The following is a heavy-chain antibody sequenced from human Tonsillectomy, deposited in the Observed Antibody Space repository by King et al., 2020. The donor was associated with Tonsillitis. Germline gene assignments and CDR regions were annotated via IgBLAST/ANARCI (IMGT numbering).Heavy chain of an antibody. CDR2: ISAYNGNT. V-gene: IGHV1-18*04. Sequence: VQLVESGAEVKKPGASVKVSCRASGYTFTSYGISWVRQAPGQGLEWMGWISAYNGNTNYAQKLQGRVTMTTDTSTSTAYMELRSLRSDDTAVYYCARGLHTYSGGDCYSGSYDYWGQGTLVTVSS. D-gene: IGHD2-21*02. CDR3: ARGLHTYSGGDCYSGSYDY. J-gene: IGHJ4*02. CDR1: GYTFTSYG.